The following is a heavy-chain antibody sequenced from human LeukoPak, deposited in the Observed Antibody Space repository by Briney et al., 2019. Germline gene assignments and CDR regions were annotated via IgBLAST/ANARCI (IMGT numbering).Heavy chain of an antibody. J-gene: IGHJ4*02. CDR3: ARALEGGSCITH. CDR2: INPSGGST. CDR1: GCTFTSYY. D-gene: IGHD2-15*01. Sequence: GASVKVSCKASGCTFTSYYMHWVRQAPGQGLEWMGIINPSGGSTSYAQKFQGRVTMTRDASTSTVYMELSSLRSEDTAVYYCARALEGGSCITHWGQGTLVTVSS. V-gene: IGHV1-46*01.